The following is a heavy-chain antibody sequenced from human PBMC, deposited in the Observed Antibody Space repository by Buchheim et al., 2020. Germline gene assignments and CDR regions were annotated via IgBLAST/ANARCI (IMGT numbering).Heavy chain of an antibody. CDR1: GGSFSGYY. CDR3: ARRLSNYYYYGMDV. V-gene: IGHV4-34*01. J-gene: IGHJ6*02. D-gene: IGHD5-12*01. Sequence: QVQLQQWGAGLLKPSETLSLTCAVYGGSFSGYYWSWIRQPPGEGLEWIGEINHSGSTNYNPSLKSRVTISVDTSKNQFSLKLSSVTAADTAVYYCARRLSNYYYYGMDVWGQGTT. CDR2: INHSGST.